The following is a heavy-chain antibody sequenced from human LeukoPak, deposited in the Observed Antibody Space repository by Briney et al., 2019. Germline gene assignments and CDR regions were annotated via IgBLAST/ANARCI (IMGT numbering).Heavy chain of an antibody. Sequence: GASVKVSCKISGYTLIELSMHWVRQAPGQGLEWMGIINPSGGSTSYAQKFQGRVTMTRDTSTSTVYMELSSLRSEDTAVYYCARDEPPGYQLPLSWGQGTLVTVSS. V-gene: IGHV1-46*01. D-gene: IGHD2-2*01. J-gene: IGHJ4*02. CDR2: INPSGGST. CDR3: ARDEPPGYQLPLS. CDR1: GYTLIELS.